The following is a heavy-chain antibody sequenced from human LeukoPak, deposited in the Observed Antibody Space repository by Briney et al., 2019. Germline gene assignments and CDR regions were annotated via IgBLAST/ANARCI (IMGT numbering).Heavy chain of an antibody. V-gene: IGHV3-53*01. CDR2: IYTGGGT. CDR3: AKSGYRTWAFDY. CDR1: GFTVSNNY. Sequence: GGSLRLSCTASGFTVSNNYMNWVRQAPGKGLEWVSIIYTGGGTYYADSVKGRFTISRNNSKNTIYLQMNSLRAEDTAVYYCAKSGYRTWAFDYWGQGTLVTVSS. J-gene: IGHJ4*02. D-gene: IGHD5-18*01.